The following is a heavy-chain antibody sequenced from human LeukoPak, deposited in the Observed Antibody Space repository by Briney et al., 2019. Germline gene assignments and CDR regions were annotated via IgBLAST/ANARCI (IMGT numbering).Heavy chain of an antibody. CDR3: ARVQDFETRGYYLGY. CDR1: GGSFSDYY. J-gene: IGHJ4*01. D-gene: IGHD3-22*01. Sequence: SETLSLTCAVYGGSFSDYYANWIRQPPGEGLEWIGEINHSGSTNYNPSLKSRVTMSVDTFKNQFSLTLSSLTAADTAVYYCARVQDFETRGYYLGYCYHGPLVTVSS. V-gene: IGHV4-34*01. CDR2: INHSGST.